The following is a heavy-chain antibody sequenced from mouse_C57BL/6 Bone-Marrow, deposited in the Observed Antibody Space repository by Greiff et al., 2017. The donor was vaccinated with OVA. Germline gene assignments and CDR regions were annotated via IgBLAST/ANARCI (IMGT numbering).Heavy chain of an antibody. CDR2: IWSGGST. J-gene: IGHJ3*01. CDR3: ARNYGYSKYEFAY. Sequence: VQLQQSGPGLVQPSQSLSITCTVSGFSLTSYGVHWVRQSPGKGLEWLGVIWSGGSTDYNAAFISRLSISKDNSKSQVFFKMNSLQADDTAIYYCARNYGYSKYEFAYWGQGTLVTVSA. V-gene: IGHV2-2*01. CDR1: GFSLTSYG. D-gene: IGHD2-5*01.